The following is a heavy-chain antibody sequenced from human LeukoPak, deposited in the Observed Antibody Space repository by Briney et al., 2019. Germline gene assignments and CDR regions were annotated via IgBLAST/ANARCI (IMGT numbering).Heavy chain of an antibody. CDR1: GGSISSSSYY. Sequence: KPSETLSLTCTVSGGSISSSSYYWGWIRQPPGKGLEWIGNIYYSGSTYYNPSLKSRVTISVDTSKNQFSLKLSSVTAADTAVYYCARLVVPAASGDYFDYWGQGTLVTVSS. V-gene: IGHV4-39*01. CDR3: ARLVVPAASGDYFDY. CDR2: IYYSGST. D-gene: IGHD2-2*01. J-gene: IGHJ4*02.